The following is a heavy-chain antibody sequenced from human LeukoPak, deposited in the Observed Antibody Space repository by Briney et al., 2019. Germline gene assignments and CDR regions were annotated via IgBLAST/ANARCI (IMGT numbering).Heavy chain of an antibody. CDR2: ISGIGDYL. CDR1: GFTFSNFF. D-gene: IGHD4-17*01. Sequence: PGGSLRLSCAAAGFTFSNFFIDWVRQAPGKLLEWVSSISGIGDYLKSADSVKGRFTISRDNYENTLYLQMNSLRAEDKAVYYCAKDFSAGGNYGYGRLDPWGQGTLVTVSS. V-gene: IGHV3-23*01. J-gene: IGHJ5*02. CDR3: AKDFSAGGNYGYGRLDP.